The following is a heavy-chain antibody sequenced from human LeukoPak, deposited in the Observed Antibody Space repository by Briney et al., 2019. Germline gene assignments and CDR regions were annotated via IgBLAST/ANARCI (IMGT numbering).Heavy chain of an antibody. D-gene: IGHD3-22*01. V-gene: IGHV3-53*01. J-gene: IGHJ2*01. CDR2: IYSGGST. CDR3: ARTPYNYDSSGPYYWFFDL. CDR1: GFTVSSNY. Sequence: PGGSLRLSCAASGFTVSSNYMSWVRQAPGKGLEWVSVIYSGGSTYYADSVKGRFTISRDNSKNTLYLQMNSLRAEDTALYYCARTPYNYDSSGPYYWFFDLWGRGTQVTVSS.